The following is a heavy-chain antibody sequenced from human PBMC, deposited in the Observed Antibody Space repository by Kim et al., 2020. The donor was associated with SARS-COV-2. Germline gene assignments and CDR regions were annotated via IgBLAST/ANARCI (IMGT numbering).Heavy chain of an antibody. Sequence: QTFQGRVTIAADESTSTAYMELSSLRSEDTAVYYCARDGGYYGSGKDFDYWGQGTLVTVSS. J-gene: IGHJ4*02. CDR3: ARDGGYYGSGKDFDY. D-gene: IGHD3-10*01. V-gene: IGHV1-69*01.